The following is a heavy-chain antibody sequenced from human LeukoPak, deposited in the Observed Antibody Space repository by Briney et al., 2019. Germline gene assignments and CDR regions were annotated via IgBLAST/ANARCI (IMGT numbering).Heavy chain of an antibody. J-gene: IGHJ4*02. CDR1: GFTVSSNY. CDR2: IYSGGST. CDR3: ARLIDYGDYRY. D-gene: IGHD4-17*01. Sequence: GGSLRLSCAASGFTVSSNYMSWVRQAPGKGLEWDSVIYSGGSTYYADSVKGRFTISRDNSKNTLYLQMNSLRAEDTAVYYCARLIDYGDYRYWGQGTLVTVSS. V-gene: IGHV3-53*01.